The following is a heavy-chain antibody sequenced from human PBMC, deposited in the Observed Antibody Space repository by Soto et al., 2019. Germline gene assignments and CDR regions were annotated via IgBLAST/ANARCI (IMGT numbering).Heavy chain of an antibody. D-gene: IGHD5-18*01. CDR3: ARIPRYSFPTSDDLDS. Sequence: QVQLVQSGAEVRKPGSSVQVSCKASGGTFYTYTFSWVRQAPWQGLEWMGSITPIYPTTNYAEKFQGRLTVTADGSTNTAYMELNSLTSDDTAVYYCARIPRYSFPTSDDLDSWGQGTLVTVSS. CDR1: GGTFYTYT. CDR2: ITPIYPTT. J-gene: IGHJ4*02. V-gene: IGHV1-69*15.